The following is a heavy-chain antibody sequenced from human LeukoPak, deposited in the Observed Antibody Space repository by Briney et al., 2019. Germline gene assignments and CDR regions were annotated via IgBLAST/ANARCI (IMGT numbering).Heavy chain of an antibody. CDR3: ARNIWFGESADAFDI. J-gene: IGHJ3*02. Sequence: ASVKVSCKASGYIFTDYYMHWVRQAPGQGLEWMGWINPKSDGTKYAQNFQGRVTMTWDTSISTAYMELSRLTSDDTAVYYCARNIWFGESADAFDIWGQGTMVTVSS. D-gene: IGHD3-10*01. CDR2: INPKSDGT. V-gene: IGHV1-2*02. CDR1: GYIFTDYY.